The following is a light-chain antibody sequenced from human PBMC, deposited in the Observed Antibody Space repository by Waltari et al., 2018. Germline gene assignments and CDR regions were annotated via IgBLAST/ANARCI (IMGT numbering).Light chain of an antibody. Sequence: DIQMTQSPSSLSASVGNRVTITCRASQGITNSLAWYQQKPGKAPKLLLYGASRLESGVPPRFSGRGSGTVCTLTISSLQPDDFATYYCQQYYFTPYTFGQGTKLDIK. J-gene: IGKJ2*01. CDR1: QGITNS. CDR2: GAS. V-gene: IGKV1-NL1*01. CDR3: QQYYFTPYT.